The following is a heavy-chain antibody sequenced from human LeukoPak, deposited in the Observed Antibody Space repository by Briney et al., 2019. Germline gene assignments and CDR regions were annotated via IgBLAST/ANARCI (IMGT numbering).Heavy chain of an antibody. CDR3: AKCRSLSPAAAINY. D-gene: IGHD2-2*01. Sequence: PGGSLRLSCAASGFTFSSYAMSWVRQAPGKGLEWXSSISGSXDXTXYXXXXXXRXTISRDNSENTLYLQMNNLRADDTAVYYCAKCRSLSPAAAINYWGQGTLVTVSS. J-gene: IGHJ4*02. V-gene: IGHV3-23*01. CDR2: ISGSXDXT. CDR1: GFTFSSYA.